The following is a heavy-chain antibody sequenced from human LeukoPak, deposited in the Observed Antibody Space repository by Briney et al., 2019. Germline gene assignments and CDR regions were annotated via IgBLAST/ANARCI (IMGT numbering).Heavy chain of an antibody. CDR3: ARDRLSSPSGTPYYMDA. D-gene: IGHD2/OR15-2a*01. CDR2: IIPIFGTA. Sequence: GASVKVSCKASGGTFSSYAISWVRQAPGQGLEWMGRIIPIFGTANYAQKFQGRVTITTDESTSTAYMELSSLRSEDTAVYYCARDRLSSPSGTPYYMDAWGKGTTVTVSS. J-gene: IGHJ6*03. CDR1: GGTFSSYA. V-gene: IGHV1-69*05.